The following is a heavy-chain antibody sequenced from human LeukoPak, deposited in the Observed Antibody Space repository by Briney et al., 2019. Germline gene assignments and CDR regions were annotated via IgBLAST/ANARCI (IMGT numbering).Heavy chain of an antibody. Sequence: PGGTLRLSCAASGFTFSSYGMHWVRQAPGKGLEWVAVISYGGSNKYYADSVKGRFTISRDNSKNTLYLQMNSLRAEDTAVYYCAKEVVPAAYYHYGMDVWGKGTTVTVSS. CDR2: ISYGGSNK. D-gene: IGHD2-2*01. V-gene: IGHV3-30*18. J-gene: IGHJ6*04. CDR1: GFTFSSYG. CDR3: AKEVVPAAYYHYGMDV.